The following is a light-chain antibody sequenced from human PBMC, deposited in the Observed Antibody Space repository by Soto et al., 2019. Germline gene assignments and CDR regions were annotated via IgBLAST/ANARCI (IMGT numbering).Light chain of an antibody. J-gene: IGLJ2*01. CDR1: SSDIGDYKY. Sequence: QSALTQPGSVSGSPGQSITISCTGSSSDIGDYKYVSWYKHHPGKAPKLMIYDVSNRPSGVSNRFSGSKSGNTASLTISGLQAEDEADYYCSSYTSTNFVIFGGGTQLTVL. V-gene: IGLV2-14*03. CDR2: DVS. CDR3: SSYTSTNFVI.